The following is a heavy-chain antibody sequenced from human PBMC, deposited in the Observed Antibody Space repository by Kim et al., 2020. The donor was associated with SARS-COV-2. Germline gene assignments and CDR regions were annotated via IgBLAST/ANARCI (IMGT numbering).Heavy chain of an antibody. Sequence: GGSLRLSCAASGFTFSSYAMSWVRQAPGKGLEWVSVIYSGGSSTYYADSVKGRFTISRDNSKNTLYLQMNSLRAEDTAVYYCARVPRGGSWSPFDPWGQGTLVTVSS. D-gene: IGHD6-13*01. CDR2: IYSGGSST. J-gene: IGHJ5*02. CDR1: GFTFSSYA. CDR3: ARVPRGGSWSPFDP. V-gene: IGHV3-23*03.